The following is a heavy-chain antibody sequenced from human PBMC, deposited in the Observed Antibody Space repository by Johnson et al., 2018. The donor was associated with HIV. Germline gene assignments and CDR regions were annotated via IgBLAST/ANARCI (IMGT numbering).Heavy chain of an antibody. Sequence: QVQLVESGGGLVKPGGSLRLSCAASGFSFGDYYMSWIRQAPGKGLEWISYISSDGSTIDYADSVKGRFTISRDNGNNSLYLQMNSLRAEDTAVYYCASYGDYKSSDAFDIWGQGTMVTVSS. CDR1: GFSFGDYY. CDR3: ASYGDYKSSDAFDI. J-gene: IGHJ3*02. D-gene: IGHD4-17*01. V-gene: IGHV3-11*04. CDR2: ISSDGSTI.